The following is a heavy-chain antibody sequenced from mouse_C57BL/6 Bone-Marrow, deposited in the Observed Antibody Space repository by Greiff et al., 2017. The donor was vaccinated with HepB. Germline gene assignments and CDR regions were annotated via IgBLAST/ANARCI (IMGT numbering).Heavy chain of an antibody. J-gene: IGHJ3*01. Sequence: VQLQQSGAELVKPGASVKLSCTASGFNIKDYYMHWVKQRTEQGLEWIGRIDPEDGETKYAPKFQGKATITADTSSNTAYLHRSSLTAEDTAVYYCARGKGGWFSFAYWGQGTLVTVSA. D-gene: IGHD2-3*01. CDR1: GFNIKDYY. CDR3: ARGKGGWFSFAY. CDR2: IDPEDGET. V-gene: IGHV14-2*01.